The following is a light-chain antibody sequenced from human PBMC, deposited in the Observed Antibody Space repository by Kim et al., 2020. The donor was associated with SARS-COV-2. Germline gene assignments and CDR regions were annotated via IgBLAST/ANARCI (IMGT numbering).Light chain of an antibody. CDR3: QQYNDWPPGDT. V-gene: IGKV3-15*01. J-gene: IGKJ2*01. CDR2: DAS. Sequence: EIVMTQSPATLSVSPGERVTLSCRASQSVSTYLAWYQQKPGQAPRLLIYDASTRATGIPARFSGSGSGTEFTLTINSLQSEDFAVYYCQQYNDWPPGDTFGQGTKLEI. CDR1: QSVSTY.